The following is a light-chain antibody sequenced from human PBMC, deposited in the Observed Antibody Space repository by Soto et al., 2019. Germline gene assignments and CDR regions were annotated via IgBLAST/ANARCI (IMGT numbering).Light chain of an antibody. CDR2: DAS. CDR1: QSLSFN. CDR3: QHYGSSHSNT. V-gene: IGKV3-20*01. J-gene: IGKJ5*01. Sequence: EIVMTQSSATLSVSPGERATLSCRAIQSLSFNLAWYQHKPGQAPRLLIYDASSRATGTPDRFSGSGSGTDFTLTISRLEPEDFAVYYCQHYGSSHSNTFGQGTRLEI.